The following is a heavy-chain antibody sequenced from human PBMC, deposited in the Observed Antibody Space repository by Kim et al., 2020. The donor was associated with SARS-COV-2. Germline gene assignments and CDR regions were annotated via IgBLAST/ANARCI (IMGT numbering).Heavy chain of an antibody. CDR2: IIPIFGTA. Sequence: SVKVSCKASGGTFSSYAISWVRQAPGQGLEWMGGIIPIFGTANYAQKFQGRVTITADGSTSTAYMELSSLRSEDTAVYYCRQTYYYDSSGYSDDYWGQGTLVTVSS. CDR3: RQTYYYDSSGYSDDY. J-gene: IGHJ4*02. D-gene: IGHD3-22*01. V-gene: IGHV1-69*13. CDR1: GGTFSSYA.